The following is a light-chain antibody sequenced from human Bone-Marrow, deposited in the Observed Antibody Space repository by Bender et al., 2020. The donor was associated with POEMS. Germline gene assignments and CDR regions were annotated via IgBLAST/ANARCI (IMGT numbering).Light chain of an antibody. Sequence: QSALTQPASVSGSPGQSIAISCTGTSSDVGSFNLVSWYQQHPGKAPKLIIYEGNKRPSGVSNRFSGSKSGNTASLTISGLQAEDEADYYCCSYAVSVVFGGGTKLTVL. CDR3: CSYAVSVV. J-gene: IGLJ2*01. CDR1: SSDVGSFNL. CDR2: EGN. V-gene: IGLV2-23*01.